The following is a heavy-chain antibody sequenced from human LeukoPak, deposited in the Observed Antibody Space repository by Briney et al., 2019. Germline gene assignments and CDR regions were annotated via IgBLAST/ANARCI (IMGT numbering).Heavy chain of an antibody. Sequence: GSSVKVSCKASGGTFSSYAISWVRQAPGQGLEWMGGIIPIFGTADYAQKFQGRVTITADESTSTAYMELSSRRSEDTAVYYCARKAVVVVAANDAFDIWGQGTMVTVSS. CDR3: ARKAVVVVAANDAFDI. CDR1: GGTFSSYA. V-gene: IGHV1-69*01. J-gene: IGHJ3*02. CDR2: IIPIFGTA. D-gene: IGHD2-15*01.